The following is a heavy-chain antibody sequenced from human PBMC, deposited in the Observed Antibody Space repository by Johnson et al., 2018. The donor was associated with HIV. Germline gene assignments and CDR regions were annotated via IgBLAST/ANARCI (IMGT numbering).Heavy chain of an antibody. CDR3: ARGQRSSWYPVNAFDI. CDR2: ISWNSGSI. CDR1: GFTFDDYG. Sequence: VQLVESGGGVVRPGGSLRLSCAASGFTFDDYGMSWVRQAPGKGLEWVSGISWNSGSIGYEDSVKGRFTISRDNAKNSWYLQMNSLRAGDTAVYYCARGQRSSWYPVNAFDIWGQGTMVTVSS. D-gene: IGHD6-13*01. J-gene: IGHJ3*02. V-gene: IGHV3-20*04.